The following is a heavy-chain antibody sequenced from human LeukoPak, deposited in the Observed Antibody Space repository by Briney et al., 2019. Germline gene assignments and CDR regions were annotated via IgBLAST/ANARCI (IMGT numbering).Heavy chain of an antibody. Sequence: SETLSLTCTVSGGSISSYYWSWIRQPPGKGLEWIGYIYYSGSTNYNPSLKSRVTISVDTSKNQFSLKLSSVTAADTAVYYCARDRERRSGYDYPFWFDPWGQGTLVTVSS. V-gene: IGHV4-59*01. CDR2: IYYSGST. CDR1: GGSISSYY. CDR3: ARDRERRSGYDYPFWFDP. D-gene: IGHD5-12*01. J-gene: IGHJ5*02.